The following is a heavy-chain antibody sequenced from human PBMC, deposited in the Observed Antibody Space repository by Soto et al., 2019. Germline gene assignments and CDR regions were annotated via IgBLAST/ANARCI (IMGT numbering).Heavy chain of an antibody. CDR3: ARLESSGWYEYDYFDY. V-gene: IGHV5-51*01. D-gene: IGHD6-19*01. J-gene: IGHJ4*02. CDR2: IYPGDSDT. CDR1: GYSFTSYL. Sequence: PGESLKISCKGSGYSFTSYLIGWVRQMPGKGLEWMGIIYPGDSDTRYSPSFQGQVTISADKSISTAYLQWSSLKASDTAMYYCARLESSGWYEYDYFDYWGQGTLVTVSS.